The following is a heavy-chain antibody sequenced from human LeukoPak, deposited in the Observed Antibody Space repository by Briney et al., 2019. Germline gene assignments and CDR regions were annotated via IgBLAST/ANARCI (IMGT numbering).Heavy chain of an antibody. D-gene: IGHD2-2*01. CDR1: GFTFSSYA. Sequence: GGSLRLSCAASGFTFSSYAMSWVRQAPGKGLEWVSAISGSGGSTYYADSVKGRFTISRDNSKNTLYLQMNSLRAEDTAVYYCAKVPPGYCSSTSCFGYHFDYWGQGTLVTVSS. J-gene: IGHJ4*02. CDR3: AKVPPGYCSSTSCFGYHFDY. V-gene: IGHV3-23*01. CDR2: ISGSGGST.